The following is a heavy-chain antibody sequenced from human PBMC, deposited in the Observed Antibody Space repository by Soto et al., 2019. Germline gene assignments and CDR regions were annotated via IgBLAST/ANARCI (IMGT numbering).Heavy chain of an antibody. D-gene: IGHD3-22*01. CDR2: ISAYDGYT. CDR3: ARGGFYDSSGARNYYYYGMNV. V-gene: IGHV1-18*01. J-gene: IGHJ6*02. Sequence: QVQLVQSGAEVKKPGASVKVSCKASGYTFTSYGINWVRQAPGQGLEWLGWISAYDGYTNYAQILQGRVSMTTDTSTKPAHMQXRSIRSDDTAMYYCARGGFYDSSGARNYYYYGMNVWGQGTTVTVSS. CDR1: GYTFTSYG.